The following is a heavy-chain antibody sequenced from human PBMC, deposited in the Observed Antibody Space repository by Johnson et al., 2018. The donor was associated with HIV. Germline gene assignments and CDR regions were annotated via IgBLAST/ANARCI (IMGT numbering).Heavy chain of an antibody. CDR2: ISYDGSNK. CDR1: GFTFSSYA. J-gene: IGHJ3*02. D-gene: IGHD5-24*01. CDR3: AREGGDGYSPSAFDI. V-gene: IGHV3-30-3*01. Sequence: VQLVESGVGVVQPGRSLRLSCAASGFTFSSYAMHWVRQAPGKGLAWVAVISYDGSNKYYADSVKGRFTISRDNSKNTLYLQMNSLRAEDTAVYYCAREGGDGYSPSAFDIWGQGTMVTVSS.